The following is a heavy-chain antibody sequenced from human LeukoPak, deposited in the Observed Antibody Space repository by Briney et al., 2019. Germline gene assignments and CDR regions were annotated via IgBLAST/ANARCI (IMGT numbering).Heavy chain of an antibody. D-gene: IGHD3-3*01. CDR2: IYHTGST. CDR1: GGSISSNNW. V-gene: IGHV4-4*02. Sequence: SGTLSLTCAVSGGSISSNNWWSWVRQPPGKGLEWIGEIYHTGSTNYNPSLKSRVTVSVDTSKNQFSLKLSSVTAADTAVYYCARVGRIGVGYYYYMDVWGKGTTVTVSS. J-gene: IGHJ6*03. CDR3: ARVGRIGVGYYYYMDV.